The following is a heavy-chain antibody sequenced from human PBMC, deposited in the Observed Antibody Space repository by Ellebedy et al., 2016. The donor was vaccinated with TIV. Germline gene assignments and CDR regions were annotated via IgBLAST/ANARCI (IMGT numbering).Heavy chain of an antibody. V-gene: IGHV5-51*01. J-gene: IGHJ6*02. CDR3: ARTNYYGSGSLDGMDV. CDR2: IYPGDSDT. Sequence: KVSCKGSGYSFTSYWIGWVRQMPGKGLEWMGIIYPGDSDTRYSPSFQGQVTISADKSISTAYLQWSSLKASDTAMYYCARTNYYGSGSLDGMDVWGQGTTVTVSS. D-gene: IGHD3-10*01. CDR1: GYSFTSYW.